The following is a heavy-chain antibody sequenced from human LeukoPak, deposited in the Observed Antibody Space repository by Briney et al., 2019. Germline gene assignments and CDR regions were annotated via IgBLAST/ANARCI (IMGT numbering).Heavy chain of an antibody. Sequence: GGSLRLSCAASKFTFSSFDMHWVRQAPGKGLEWVALISYDGSNKYYADSVKGRFTISRDNSKNTLYLQMNSLRAEDTAVNYCAKDGDGYYYYYYMDVWGKGTTVTVSS. J-gene: IGHJ6*03. D-gene: IGHD3-3*01. CDR3: AKDGDGYYYYYYMDV. CDR1: KFTFSSFD. CDR2: ISYDGSNK. V-gene: IGHV3-30-3*01.